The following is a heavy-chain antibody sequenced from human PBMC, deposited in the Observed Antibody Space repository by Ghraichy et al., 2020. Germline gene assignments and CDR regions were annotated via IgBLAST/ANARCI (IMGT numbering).Heavy chain of an antibody. Sequence: GGSLRLSCAASGFTFSSYAMSWVRQAPGKGLEWVSGISGSGGSTYYADSVKGRFTISRDKSKSTLYLQMNSLRAEDTAVYYCAKDEGYYYDGSDYNHDGSAYNLPRPFFMDYWGQGTLVTVSS. CDR3: AKDEGYYYDGSDYNHDGSAYNLPRPFFMDY. D-gene: IGHD3-22*01. J-gene: IGHJ4*02. CDR1: GFTFSSYA. V-gene: IGHV3-23*01. CDR2: ISGSGGST.